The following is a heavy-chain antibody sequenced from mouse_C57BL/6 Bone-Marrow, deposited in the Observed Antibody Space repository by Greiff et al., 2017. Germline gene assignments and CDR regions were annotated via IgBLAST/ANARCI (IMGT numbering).Heavy chain of an antibody. J-gene: IGHJ2*01. D-gene: IGHD1-1*01. V-gene: IGHV1-22*01. Sequence: EVQLQESGPELVKPGASVKMSCKASGYTFTDYNMHWVKQSHGKSLEWIGYINPNNGGTSYNQKFKGKATLTVNKSSSTAYMELRSLTSDDSAVYYCAYYGSSTIDYWGQGTTLTVSS. CDR2: INPNNGGT. CDR1: GYTFTDYN. CDR3: AYYGSSTIDY.